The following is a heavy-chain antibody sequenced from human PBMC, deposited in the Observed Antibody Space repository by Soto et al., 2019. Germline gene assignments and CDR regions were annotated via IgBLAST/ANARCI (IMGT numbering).Heavy chain of an antibody. CDR1: GYTFTNYG. V-gene: IGHV1-18*01. CDR3: ARDYGVLTGYSPFDY. D-gene: IGHD3-9*01. CDR2: ISGYNGDT. J-gene: IGHJ4*02. Sequence: QGQLVQSGADVKKPGASVKVSCKASGYTFTNYGLSWVRQAPGQGLEWMGWISGYNGDTKYAQKFQDRVIMTTDTSXXTAHMELRSLRSDDTAIYYCARDYGVLTGYSPFDYWGQGTLVTVSS.